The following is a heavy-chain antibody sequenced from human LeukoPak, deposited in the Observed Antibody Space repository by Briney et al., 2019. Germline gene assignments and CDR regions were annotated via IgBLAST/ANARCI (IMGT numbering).Heavy chain of an antibody. D-gene: IGHD3-10*01. CDR1: GFSFTSFG. CDR2: IWYDGSNK. Sequence: GGSLRLSWAAAGFSFTSFGMHWVRQAPGKGLEWVAAIWYDGSNKYYADPVKGRFTISRDNSKNTLYLQMNSLRAEDSAVYYCARDMAWFGELLFKTLDYWGRGNLVTVSS. V-gene: IGHV3-33*01. CDR3: ARDMAWFGELLFKTLDY. J-gene: IGHJ4*02.